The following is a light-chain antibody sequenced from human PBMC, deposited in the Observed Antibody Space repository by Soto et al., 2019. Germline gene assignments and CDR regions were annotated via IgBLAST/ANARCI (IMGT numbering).Light chain of an antibody. V-gene: IGKV3-15*01. CDR1: QSVSSN. CDR2: GAS. CDR3: KQYNNWWT. Sequence: VMTQSPATLSLSPGESATLSCRASQSVSSNLAWYQQKPGQAPRLLIYGASTRATGIQASFSGSGSGTDFTLTIRSLQSEDFAVYYCKQYNNWWTFGQGTKVDIK. J-gene: IGKJ1*01.